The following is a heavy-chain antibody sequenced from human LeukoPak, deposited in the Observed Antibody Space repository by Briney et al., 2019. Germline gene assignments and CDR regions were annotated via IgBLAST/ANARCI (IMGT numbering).Heavy chain of an antibody. Sequence: SETLSLTCTVSGGSISSSSYYWGWIRQPPGKGLEWIGSLYYSGSTYYNPSLKSRVTISVDTSKNQFSLNLTSVTAADTAVYYCARRGENWYFDLWGRGTLVTVSS. CDR3: ARRGENWYFDL. CDR1: GGSISSSSYY. V-gene: IGHV4-39*01. J-gene: IGHJ2*01. CDR2: LYYSGST.